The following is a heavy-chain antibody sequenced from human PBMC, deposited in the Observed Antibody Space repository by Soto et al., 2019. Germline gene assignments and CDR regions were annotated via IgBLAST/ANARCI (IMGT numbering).Heavy chain of an antibody. J-gene: IGHJ6*02. V-gene: IGHV5-10-1*03. CDR3: ASPTMTSSSFYYAMDV. CDR2: INPTDSET. D-gene: IGHD4-17*01. CDR1: GHRFTTYW. Sequence: EVQLVQSGAEVKKPGESLTISCKTCGHRFTTYWISWVRQMPGKGLEYMGKINPTDSETNYSPSFEGHVTFSVDRSTSTAYVRWNSLKASDTAMYYCASPTMTSSSFYYAMDVWGQGTTVTVSS.